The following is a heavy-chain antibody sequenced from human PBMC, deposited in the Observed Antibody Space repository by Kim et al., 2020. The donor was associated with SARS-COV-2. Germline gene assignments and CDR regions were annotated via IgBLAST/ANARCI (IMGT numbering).Heavy chain of an antibody. V-gene: IGHV4-39*01. J-gene: IGHJ5*02. Sequence: SETLSLTCTVSGGSIRSSSYYWGWIRQPPGKGLEWIGSIYYSGSTYYNPSLKSRVTISVDTSKNQFSLKLSSVTAADTAVYYCARQARRGHIVARHDWFAPWGQGTLVTVSS. CDR3: ARQARRGHIVARHDWFAP. D-gene: IGHD2-15*01. CDR2: IYYSGST. CDR1: GGSIRSSSYY.